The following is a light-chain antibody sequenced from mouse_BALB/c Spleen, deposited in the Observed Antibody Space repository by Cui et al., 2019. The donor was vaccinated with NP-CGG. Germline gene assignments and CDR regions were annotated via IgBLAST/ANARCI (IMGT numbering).Light chain of an antibody. J-gene: IGLJ1*01. CDR3: ALWYSNHWV. Sequence: QAVVCESSACTTSPGETVTLTCRSSTGAVTTSNYANWVQEKPDHLFTGLIGGTNNRAPGVPARFSGSLIGDKAALTITGAQTEDEAIYFCALWYSNHWVFGGGTKLTVL. V-gene: IGLV1*01. CDR2: GTN. CDR1: TGAVTTSNY.